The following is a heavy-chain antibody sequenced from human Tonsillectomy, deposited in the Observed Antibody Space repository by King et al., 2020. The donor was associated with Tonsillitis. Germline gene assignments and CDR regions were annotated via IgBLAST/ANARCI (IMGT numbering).Heavy chain of an antibody. V-gene: IGHV3-43*01. CDR3: AKDIGRSGYFLDY. J-gene: IGHJ4*02. Sequence: VQLVESGGVVVQPGGSLRLSCAASGFTFDDYTMHWVRQPPGKGLEWVSLISWDGVITSYADSVKGRFAISRYSSNNSLYLQMNSLRTEDTALYYCAKDIGRSGYFLDYWGQGTLVSVSS. CDR1: GFTFDDYT. CDR2: ISWDGVIT. D-gene: IGHD3-3*01.